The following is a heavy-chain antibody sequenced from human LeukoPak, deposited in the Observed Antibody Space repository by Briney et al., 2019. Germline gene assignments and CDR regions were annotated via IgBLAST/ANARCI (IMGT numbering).Heavy chain of an antibody. CDR3: ARDPVGSNWFDP. CDR2: IYYSGST. V-gene: IGHV4-59*01. CDR1: GDSISTYY. D-gene: IGHD3-10*01. Sequence: SETPSLTCTVSGDSISTYYWSWIRQPPGKGLEWIGYIYYSGSTNYNPSLKSRVTISVDTSKNQFSLKLSSVTAADTAVYYCARDPVGSNWFDPWGQGTLVTVSS. J-gene: IGHJ5*02.